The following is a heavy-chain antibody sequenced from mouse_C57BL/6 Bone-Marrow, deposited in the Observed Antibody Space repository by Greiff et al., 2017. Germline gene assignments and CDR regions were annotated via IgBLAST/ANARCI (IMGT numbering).Heavy chain of an antibody. V-gene: IGHV1-59*01. J-gene: IGHJ3*01. CDR1: GYTFTSYW. CDR2: IDPSDSYT. Sequence: QVQLQQPGAELVRPGTSVKLSCKASGYTFTSYWMPWVKQRPGQGLEWIGVIDPSDSYTNYNQKFKSKATLTVDTSSSTAYMQLSSLTSEDSAVYYCARRVLYGVYFGFAYWGQGTLVTVSA. CDR3: ARRVLYGVYFGFAY. D-gene: IGHD1-1*02.